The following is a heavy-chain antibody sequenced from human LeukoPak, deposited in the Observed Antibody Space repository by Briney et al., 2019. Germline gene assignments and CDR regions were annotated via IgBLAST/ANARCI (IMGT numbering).Heavy chain of an antibody. J-gene: IGHJ4*02. CDR3: AREMNYDDYRTSDY. V-gene: IGHV1-2*02. CDR1: GYTLTGYY. D-gene: IGHD4-17*01. Sequence: GASVKVSCKSSGYTLTGYYMHWVRQAPGQGFWCRGRIDSKSAATTYEQNFQERVIMIRDTTNSTVFMELISLISDDTAVYYCAREMNYDDYRTSDYWGQGTLVTVSS. CDR2: IDSKSAAT.